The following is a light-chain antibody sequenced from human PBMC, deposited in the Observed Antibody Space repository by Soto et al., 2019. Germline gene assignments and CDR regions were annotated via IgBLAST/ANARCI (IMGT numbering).Light chain of an antibody. CDR1: SSDVGAHNY. CDR3: CSHTTSVTWV. J-gene: IGLJ2*01. V-gene: IGLV2-14*01. Sequence: QSALTQPASVSGSPGQSITISCTGTSSDVGAHNYVSWYRQHPGKAPKLMIFEVTNRPSGVSDRFSGSKSGNTASLTISGLQAEDEADYYCCSHTTSVTWVFGGGTKLTVL. CDR2: EVT.